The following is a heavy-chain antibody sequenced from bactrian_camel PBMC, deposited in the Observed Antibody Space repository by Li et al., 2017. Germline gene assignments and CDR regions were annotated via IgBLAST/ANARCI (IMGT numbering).Heavy chain of an antibody. J-gene: IGHJ4*01. V-gene: IGHV3S31*01. CDR1: GTITYA. D-gene: IGHD4*01. Sequence: QLVESGGGLVQPGGSLTLSCAHSGTITYAMTWVRQAPGKGLEWVSAMYNANGNTYYADSVKGRFTISVDKAKRMLYLQMNSLKTEDTGMYYCGRGPYSDYGAPELWGQGTQVTVS. CDR2: MYNANGNT. CDR3: GRGPYSDYGAPEL.